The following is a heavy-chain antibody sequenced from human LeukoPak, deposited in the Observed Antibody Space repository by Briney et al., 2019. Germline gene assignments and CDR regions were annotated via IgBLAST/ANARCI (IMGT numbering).Heavy chain of an antibody. Sequence: PGGSLRLSCAASGFTFSSYAMSWVRQAPGKGLEWVSGISGSDGSTNYADSVKGRFTISRENSKNTLYLQMNSLRAEDTAVYYCAKDRRSVADGFDYWGQGTLVTVSS. V-gene: IGHV3-23*01. CDR3: AKDRRSVADGFDY. CDR1: GFTFSSYA. CDR2: ISGSDGST. D-gene: IGHD6-19*01. J-gene: IGHJ4*02.